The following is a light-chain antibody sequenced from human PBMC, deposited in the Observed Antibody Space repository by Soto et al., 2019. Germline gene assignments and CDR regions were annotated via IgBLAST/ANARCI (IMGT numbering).Light chain of an antibody. CDR1: QSVSSSY. CDR3: QQYGSSPGLFT. Sequence: EIFLTQSPGTLSLSPGERATLSCRASQSVSSSYLAWYQQKAGQAPRLLIYGASTRATAIPVRFRGSGSGTDFTLTISRLEPEDFAVYYCQQYGSSPGLFTFGPGTKVDIK. CDR2: GAS. V-gene: IGKV3-20*01. J-gene: IGKJ3*01.